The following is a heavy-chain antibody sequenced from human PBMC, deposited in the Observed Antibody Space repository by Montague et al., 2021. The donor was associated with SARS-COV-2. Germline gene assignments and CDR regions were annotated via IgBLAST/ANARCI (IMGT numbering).Heavy chain of an antibody. V-gene: IGHV4-34*01. CDR3: ASAPRYSFGFWAY. J-gene: IGHJ4*02. Sequence: SETLSLTCAVYGAFSSNYYWSWIRQSPGKGLEWVGEINHSGYTDYNPSXGSRLTISLDSSKKQFSLKMTSVTAADTAIYYCASAPRYSFGFWAYWGQGTLVSVSS. D-gene: IGHD5-12*01. CDR1: GAFSSNYY. CDR2: INHSGYT.